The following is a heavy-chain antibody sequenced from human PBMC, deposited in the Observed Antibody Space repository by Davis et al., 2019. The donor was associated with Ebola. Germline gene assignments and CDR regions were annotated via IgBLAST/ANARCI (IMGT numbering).Heavy chain of an antibody. CDR2: INAGNDNT. CDR3: ARVGRIRPAPGGMDV. Sequence: AASVTVSCKASGYTFSSYAMHWVRQAPGQRLEWMGWINAGNDNTKYSQKFQGRVTITRDTSASTAYMELSSLRSEDTAVYYCARVGRIRPAPGGMDVWGQGTTVTVSS. J-gene: IGHJ6*02. CDR1: GYTFSSYA. V-gene: IGHV1-3*01. D-gene: IGHD1-14*01.